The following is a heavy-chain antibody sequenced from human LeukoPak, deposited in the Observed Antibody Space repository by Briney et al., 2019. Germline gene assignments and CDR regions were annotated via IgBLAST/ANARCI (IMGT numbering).Heavy chain of an antibody. CDR3: ARVHSAGSLFYFAY. V-gene: IGHV3-21*01. Sequence: PGGSLRLSCAASGFTFSSYRMNWVRQAPGKGLEWVSFISSSGSDIFYADSVKGRFTISRDNAKNSAYLQMNSLRAEDTAVYYCARVHSAGSLFYFAYWGQGILVTVSS. CDR2: ISSSGSDI. J-gene: IGHJ4*02. CDR1: GFTFSSYR. D-gene: IGHD6-19*01.